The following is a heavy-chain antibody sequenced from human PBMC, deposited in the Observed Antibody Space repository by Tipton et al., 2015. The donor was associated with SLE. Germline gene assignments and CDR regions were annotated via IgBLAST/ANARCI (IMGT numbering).Heavy chain of an antibody. Sequence: QVQLVQSGAEVKKPGASVKVSCKASGYTFTSYGISWVRQAPGQGLEWMGWISAYNGNTNYAQKLQGRVTMTTDTSTSTAYMELRSLKSDDTAVYYCTGGGPDNWNYDWFDPWGQGTLVTVSS. CDR2: ISAYNGNT. CDR3: TGGGPDNWNYDWFDP. CDR1: GYTFTSYG. V-gene: IGHV1-18*01. J-gene: IGHJ5*02. D-gene: IGHD1-7*01.